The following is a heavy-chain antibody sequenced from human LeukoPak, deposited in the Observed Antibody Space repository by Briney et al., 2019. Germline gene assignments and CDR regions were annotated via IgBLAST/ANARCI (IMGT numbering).Heavy chain of an antibody. D-gene: IGHD6-19*01. CDR2: ISGSGGST. V-gene: IGHV3-23*01. Sequence: GGSLRLSCAASGFTFSSYAMSWVRQAPGKGLGWVSAISGSGGSTYYADSVKGRFTISRDNSKNTLYLQMNSPGAEDPAVYYCAKAPIAVAGTSHYFDYWGQGTLVTVSS. CDR3: AKAPIAVAGTSHYFDY. J-gene: IGHJ4*02. CDR1: GFTFSSYA.